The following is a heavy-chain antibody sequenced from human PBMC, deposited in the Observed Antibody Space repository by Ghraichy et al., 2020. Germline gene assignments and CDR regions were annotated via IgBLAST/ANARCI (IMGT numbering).Heavy chain of an antibody. Sequence: TLSLTCTVSGGSISSGGYYWSWIRQHPGKGLEWIGYIYYSGSTYYNPSLKSRVTISVDTSKNQFSLKLSSVTAADTAVYYCARLGVTGPYVWETVDYWGQGTLVTVSS. CDR2: IYYSGST. J-gene: IGHJ4*02. CDR3: ARLGVTGPYVWETVDY. V-gene: IGHV4-31*03. CDR1: GGSISSGGYY. D-gene: IGHD3-16*01.